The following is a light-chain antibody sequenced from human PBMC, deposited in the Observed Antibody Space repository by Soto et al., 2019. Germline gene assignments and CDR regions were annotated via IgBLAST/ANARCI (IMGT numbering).Light chain of an antibody. CDR1: QSAPSTY. CDR2: GAS. Sequence: EVVLSQSPAILSLSPGERATLXCRASQSAPSTYFAWYQPQPGQAPRLLIDGASNRAHGTPARFSGSGSGTDFTPPISSLEHEDFAVYFRQQRSSWPLTFGGGTKVDIK. J-gene: IGKJ4*02. CDR3: QQRSSWPLT. V-gene: IGKV3-11*01.